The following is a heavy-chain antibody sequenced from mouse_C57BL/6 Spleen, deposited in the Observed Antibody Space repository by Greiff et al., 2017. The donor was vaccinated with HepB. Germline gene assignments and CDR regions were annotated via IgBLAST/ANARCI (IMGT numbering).Heavy chain of an antibody. V-gene: IGHV5-4*01. J-gene: IGHJ4*01. CDR2: ISDGGSYT. Sequence: EVKVVESGGGLVKPGGSLKLSCAASGFTFSSYAMSWVRQTPEKRLEWVATISDGGSYTYYPDNVKGRFTISRDKAKNNLYLQMSHLKSEDTAMYYCARDHPMDYWGQGTSVTVSS. CDR3: ARDHPMDY. CDR1: GFTFSSYA.